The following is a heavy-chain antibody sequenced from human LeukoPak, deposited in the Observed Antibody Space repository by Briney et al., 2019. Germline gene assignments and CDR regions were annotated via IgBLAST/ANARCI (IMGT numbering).Heavy chain of an antibody. CDR2: IRYDGSNK. D-gene: IGHD2-8*01. CDR3: AKSGPYCTNGVCFFDY. J-gene: IGHJ4*02. Sequence: PGGSLRLSCAASGFTFSSYGMHWVRQAPGKGLEWEAFIRYDGSNKYYADSVRGRFTISRDNSKNTLYLQMNGLRAEDTAVYYCAKSGPYCTNGVCFFDYWGQGTLVTVSS. CDR1: GFTFSSYG. V-gene: IGHV3-30*02.